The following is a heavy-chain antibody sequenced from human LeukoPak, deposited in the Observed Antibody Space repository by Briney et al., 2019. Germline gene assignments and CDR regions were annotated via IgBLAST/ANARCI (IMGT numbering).Heavy chain of an antibody. CDR3: ASYGSYYGFDY. V-gene: IGHV4-34*01. CDR1: GGSFSGYY. J-gene: IGHJ4*02. CDR2: INHSGST. Sequence: SETLSLTCAVHGGSFSGYYWSWIRQPPGKGLEWIGEINHSGSTNYDPSLKSRVTISVDTSKNQFSLKLSSVTAADTAVYYCASYGSYYGFDYWGQGTLVTVSS. D-gene: IGHD1-26*01.